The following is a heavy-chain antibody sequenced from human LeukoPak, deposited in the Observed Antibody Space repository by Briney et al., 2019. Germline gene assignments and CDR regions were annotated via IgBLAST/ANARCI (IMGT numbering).Heavy chain of an antibody. Sequence: PGGSLRLSCAASGFTFSSYEMNWVRQAPGKGLEWVSYISSSGSTIYYADSVKGRFTISRGNAENSLYLQMNSLRAEDTAVYYCAREEDGYDSSGYAFDPWGQGTLVTVSS. CDR3: AREEDGYDSSGYAFDP. J-gene: IGHJ5*02. CDR1: GFTFSSYE. V-gene: IGHV3-48*03. CDR2: ISSSGSTI. D-gene: IGHD3-22*01.